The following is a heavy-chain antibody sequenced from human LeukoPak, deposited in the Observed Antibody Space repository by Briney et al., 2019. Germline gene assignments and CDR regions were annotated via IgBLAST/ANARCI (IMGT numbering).Heavy chain of an antibody. CDR2: ISYDGSNK. CDR1: GFTFSSYW. V-gene: IGHV3-30*03. CDR3: ARGGRIMITFGGVSHPY. Sequence: GGSLRLSCAASGFTFSSYWMSWVRQAPGKGLEWVAVISYDGSNKYYADSVKGRFTISRDNSKNTLYLQMNSLRAEDTAVYYCARGGRIMITFGGVSHPYWGQGTLVTVSS. J-gene: IGHJ4*02. D-gene: IGHD3-16*01.